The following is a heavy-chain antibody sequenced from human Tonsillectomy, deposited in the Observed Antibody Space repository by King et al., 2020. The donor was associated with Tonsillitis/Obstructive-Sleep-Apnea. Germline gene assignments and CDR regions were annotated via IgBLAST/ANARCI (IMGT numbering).Heavy chain of an antibody. CDR1: GYSFASYW. V-gene: IGHV5-10-1*01. D-gene: IGHD5-12*01. J-gene: IGHJ3*02. Sequence: PLVQSGAEVKEPGESLRISCKGSGYSFASYWINWVRQMPGKGLEWMGKIDPSDSYANSCPSFQGHVTFSLDKSISPAHLQWSSLRASDNAMYYCARGGIGYDFAFDIWGQGTMVTVSS. CDR3: ARGGIGYDFAFDI. CDR2: IDPSDSYA.